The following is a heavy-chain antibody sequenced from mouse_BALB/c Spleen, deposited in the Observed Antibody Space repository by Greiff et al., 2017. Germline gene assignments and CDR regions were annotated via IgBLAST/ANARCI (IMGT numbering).Heavy chain of an antibody. CDR3: ATIYYGYDGDAMDY. J-gene: IGHJ4*01. D-gene: IGHD2-2*01. CDR1: GYSITSDYA. V-gene: IGHV3-2*02. CDR2: ISYSGST. Sequence: DVQLQESGPGLVKPSQSLSLTCTVTGYSITSDYAWNWIRQFPGNKLEWMGYISYSGSTSYNPSLKSRISITRDTSKNQFFLQLNSVTTEDTATYYCATIYYGYDGDAMDYWGQGTSVTVSS.